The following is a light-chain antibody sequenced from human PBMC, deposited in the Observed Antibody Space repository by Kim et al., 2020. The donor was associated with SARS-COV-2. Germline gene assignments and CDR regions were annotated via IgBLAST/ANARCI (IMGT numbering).Light chain of an antibody. J-gene: IGLJ1*01. Sequence: GQSVTISCTGTSSDVGGYNYVSWYQQHPGKAPKLMSYEVSKRPSGVPDRFSGSKSGNTASLTVSGLQAEDEADYYCSSYAGSNNYVFGTGTKVTVL. V-gene: IGLV2-8*01. CDR1: SSDVGGYNY. CDR3: SSYAGSNNYV. CDR2: EVS.